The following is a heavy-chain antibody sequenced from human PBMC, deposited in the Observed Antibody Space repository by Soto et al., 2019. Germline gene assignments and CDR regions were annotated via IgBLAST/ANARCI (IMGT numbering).Heavy chain of an antibody. CDR2: VSGDGGDT. CDR1: GFTFSSYA. D-gene: IGHD2-2*01. Sequence: EVQLLESEGGLVQPGGSLRLSCAASGFTFSSYAMNWVRQAPGKGLEWVSAVSGDGGDTYYADSVKGRFTISRDNSKNTLFLQMNGLRVEDTAVYYCARRSTSCCQNFDCWGQGTLVTVSS. CDR3: ARRSTSCCQNFDC. V-gene: IGHV3-23*01. J-gene: IGHJ4*02.